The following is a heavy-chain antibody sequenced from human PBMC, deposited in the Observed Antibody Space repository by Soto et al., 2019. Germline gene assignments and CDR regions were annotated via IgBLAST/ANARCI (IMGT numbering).Heavy chain of an antibody. CDR1: GYTFTSYG. J-gene: IGHJ4*02. Sequence: ASVKVSCNASGYTFTSYGISWVRKAPGQGLEWMAWISAYNGNTNYARKLQARVTMTTDTSTSTVYMELRSWRSDDTAVYDCARHSPCSTIVLGGIIRSDQTLDYLCQGTLEAVFS. CDR3: ARHSPCSTIVLGGIIRSDQTLDY. D-gene: IGHD3-10*01. CDR2: ISAYNGNT. V-gene: IGHV1-18*01.